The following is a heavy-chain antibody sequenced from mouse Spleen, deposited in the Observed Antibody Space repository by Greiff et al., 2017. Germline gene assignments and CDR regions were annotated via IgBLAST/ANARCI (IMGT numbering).Heavy chain of an antibody. D-gene: IGHD2-4*01. CDR1: GFSLSTSGMG. CDR3: ARRDDDYYWYFDV. J-gene: IGHJ1*03. V-gene: IGHV8-12*01. Sequence: QVTLKESGPGILQSSQTLSLTCSFSGFSLSTSGMGVSWIRQPSGKGLEWLAHIYWDDDKRYNPSLKSRLTISKDTSRNQVFLKITSVDTADTATYYCARRDDDYYWYFDVWGTGTTVTVSS. CDR2: IYWDDDK.